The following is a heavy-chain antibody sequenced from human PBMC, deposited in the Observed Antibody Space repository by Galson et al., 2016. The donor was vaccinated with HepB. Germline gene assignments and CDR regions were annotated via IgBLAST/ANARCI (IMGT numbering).Heavy chain of an antibody. CDR2: ISDNAART. CDR1: GFTFSSYP. V-gene: IGHV3-23*01. Sequence: SLRLSCAASGFTFSSYPMVWVRQAPGKRPEAVSGISDNAARTYYIDSVKGRFTISRDNANNMLYLQIDNLRVDDTAVFYCAKVLSVTRHYWYGMHVWGKGTTVTVSS. CDR3: AKVLSVTRHYWYGMHV. D-gene: IGHD4-17*01. J-gene: IGHJ6*04.